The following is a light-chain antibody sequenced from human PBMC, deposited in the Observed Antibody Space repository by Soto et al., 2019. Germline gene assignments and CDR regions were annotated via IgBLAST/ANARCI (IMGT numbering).Light chain of an antibody. CDR3: QQYGSSPRT. CDR2: ATS. V-gene: IGKV1-39*01. Sequence: DIQMTQSPSSLSASVGDRVAITCRASQAIRCYLNWYQQKPGKAPNLLIYATSSLQSGVPSRFSGSGSGTDFTLTISRLEPEDFAVYYCQQYGSSPRTFGQGTKVDIK. J-gene: IGKJ1*01. CDR1: QAIRCY.